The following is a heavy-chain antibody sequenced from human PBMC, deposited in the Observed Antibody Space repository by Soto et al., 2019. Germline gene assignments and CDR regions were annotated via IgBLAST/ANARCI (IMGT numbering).Heavy chain of an antibody. J-gene: IGHJ4*02. CDR1: GGSFSGYY. V-gene: IGHV4-34*01. D-gene: IGHD7-27*01. CDR3: ARGWGRIFDY. CDR2: VNHSGST. Sequence: QVQLQQWGAGLLKPSETLSLTCAVYGGSFSGYYWSWIRQPPGKGLEWIGEVNHSGSTNYNPSLKSRVTISVETPKNQFSLKLSSVTAADTAVYYCARGWGRIFDYWGQGTLVTVSS.